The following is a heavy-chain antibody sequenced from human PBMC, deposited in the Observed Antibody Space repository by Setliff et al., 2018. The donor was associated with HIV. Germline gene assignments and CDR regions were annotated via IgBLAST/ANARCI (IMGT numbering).Heavy chain of an antibody. CDR3: ARDGRAKGVYSHWHFDL. J-gene: IGHJ2*01. Sequence: SVTLSLTCTVSGGSISSGNYYWSWIRQHPGKGLEWIGNIYYSGITYYYNPSLKSRVTISVDTSKNQFSLKLTSVSAADTAVYYCARDGRAKGVYSHWHFDLWGRGTLVTVS. CDR1: GGSISSGNYY. CDR2: IYYSGITY. V-gene: IGHV4-31*03. D-gene: IGHD2-8*01.